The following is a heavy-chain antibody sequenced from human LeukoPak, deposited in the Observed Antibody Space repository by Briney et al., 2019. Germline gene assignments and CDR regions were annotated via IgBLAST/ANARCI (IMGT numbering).Heavy chain of an antibody. D-gene: IGHD3-10*01. CDR1: GFTFNTYT. V-gene: IGHV3-30-3*01. CDR3: ATEGEFSEFDY. J-gene: IGHJ4*02. Sequence: GGSLRLSCAASGFTFNTYTMNWVRQAPGKGLEWVAVISYDGSNKYYADSVKGRFTISRDNSKNTLYLQMNSLRAEDTAVYYCATEGEFSEFDYWGQGTLVTVSS. CDR2: ISYDGSNK.